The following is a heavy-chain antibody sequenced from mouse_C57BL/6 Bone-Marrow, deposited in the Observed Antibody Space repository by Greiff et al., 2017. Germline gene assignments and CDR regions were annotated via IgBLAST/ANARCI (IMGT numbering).Heavy chain of an antibody. V-gene: IGHV1-72*01. D-gene: IGHD2-5*01. CDR3: TRGYSNRYYAMYY. CDR2: IDPNSGGT. J-gene: IGHJ4*01. CDR1: GYTFTSYW. Sequence: QVQLQQSGAELVKPGASVKLSCKASGYTFTSYWMHWVKQRPGRGLEWIGRIDPNSGGTKYNEKFKSKATLTVDKPSSTAYMQLSSLTSEDSAFYYCTRGYSNRYYAMYYWGQGTSVTVSS.